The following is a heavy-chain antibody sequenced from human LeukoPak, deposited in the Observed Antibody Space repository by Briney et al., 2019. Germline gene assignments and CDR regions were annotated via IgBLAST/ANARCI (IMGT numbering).Heavy chain of an antibody. V-gene: IGHV5-51*01. CDR2: IHPRDSDT. J-gene: IGHJ4*02. CDR3: ARRGDSGDSDY. D-gene: IGHD4-17*01. CDR1: GYDFTSFW. Sequence: GESLKISCKASGYDFTSFWIGWVRQMPGKGLEWMGIIHPRDSDTRNSPSFQGQVTISADKSISTAYLQWSSLKASDTAMYYCARRGDSGDSDYWGQGTLVTVSS.